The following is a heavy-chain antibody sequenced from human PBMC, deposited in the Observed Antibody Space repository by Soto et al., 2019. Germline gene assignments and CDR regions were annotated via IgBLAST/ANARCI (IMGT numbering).Heavy chain of an antibody. D-gene: IGHD3-3*01. Sequence: SETLSLTCTVSGGSISSSSYYWGWIRQPPGKGLEWIGSIYYSGSTYYNPSLKSRVTISVDTSKNQFSLKLSSVTAADTAVYYCARLYRRITMPPAPYYFDYWGQGTLVTVSS. J-gene: IGHJ4*02. CDR1: GGSISSSSYY. CDR3: ARLYRRITMPPAPYYFDY. CDR2: IYYSGST. V-gene: IGHV4-39*01.